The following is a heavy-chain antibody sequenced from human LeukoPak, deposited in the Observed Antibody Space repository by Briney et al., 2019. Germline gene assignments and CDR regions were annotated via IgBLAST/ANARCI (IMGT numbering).Heavy chain of an antibody. CDR3: ATQIKNPMDCSGGSCYSPDYYYYYYMDV. Sequence: GASVKVSCKASGYTFTSYYMHWVRQAPGQGLEWMGGIIPIFGTANYAQKFQGRVTITADKSTSTAYMELSSLRSEDTAVYYCATQIKNPMDCSGGSCYSPDYYYYYYMDVWGKGTTVTISS. J-gene: IGHJ6*03. CDR2: IIPIFGTA. V-gene: IGHV1-69*06. D-gene: IGHD2-15*01. CDR1: GYTFTSYY.